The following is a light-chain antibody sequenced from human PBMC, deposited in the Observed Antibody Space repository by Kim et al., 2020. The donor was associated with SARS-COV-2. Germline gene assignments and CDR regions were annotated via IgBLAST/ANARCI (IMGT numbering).Light chain of an antibody. J-gene: IGKJ4*01. CDR2: AAS. Sequence: ASVGDRVTITWRTSQGISNSLAWFQLKPGKAPKSLISAASSLQSGVPSKFSGSGSGTDFTLTISSLQPEDFATYYCQQYDNYPLTFGGGTKVDIK. CDR1: QGISNS. V-gene: IGKV1-16*02. CDR3: QQYDNYPLT.